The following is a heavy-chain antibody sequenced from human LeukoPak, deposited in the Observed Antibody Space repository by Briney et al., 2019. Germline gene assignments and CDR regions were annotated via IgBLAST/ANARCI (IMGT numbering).Heavy chain of an antibody. CDR3: AGGFGELSIHN. CDR1: GGYISNYY. V-gene: IGHV4-59*01. Sequence: SETLSLTCTVSGGYISNYYWNWIRQPPGKGLEWIGSFYYTGNTNYNPSLKSRVTISVDTSKNQFSLKMNSVTAADTAVYYCAGGFGELSIHNWGQGTLVTVSS. J-gene: IGHJ4*02. CDR2: FYYTGNT. D-gene: IGHD3-10*01.